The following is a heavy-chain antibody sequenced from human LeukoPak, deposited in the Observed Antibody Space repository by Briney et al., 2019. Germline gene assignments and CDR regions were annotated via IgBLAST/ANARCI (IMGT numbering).Heavy chain of an antibody. J-gene: IGHJ4*02. Sequence: SETLSLTCAVYGGSFSGYYWSWIRQPPGEGLEWIGEINHSGSTNYNPSLKSRVTISVDTSKNQFSLKLSSVTAADTAVYYCASLVAAAGTPYWGQGTLVTVSS. CDR2: INHSGST. D-gene: IGHD6-13*01. V-gene: IGHV4-34*01. CDR1: GGSFSGYY. CDR3: ASLVAAAGTPY.